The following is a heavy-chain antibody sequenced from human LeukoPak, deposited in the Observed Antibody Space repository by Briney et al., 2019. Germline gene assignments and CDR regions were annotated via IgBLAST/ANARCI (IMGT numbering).Heavy chain of an antibody. CDR2: NHTRST. Sequence: NHTRSTNYTPSLTSRLPISVDTSNTHFSLKLSSVTAADTAGYYCATVGYSSSCLDYWGQGTLVTVSS. CDR3: ATVGYSSSCLDY. J-gene: IGHJ4*02. D-gene: IGHD6-13*01. V-gene: IGHV4-34*01.